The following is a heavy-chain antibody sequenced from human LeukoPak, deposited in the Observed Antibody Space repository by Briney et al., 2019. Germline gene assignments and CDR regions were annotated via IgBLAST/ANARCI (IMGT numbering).Heavy chain of an antibody. CDR1: GGSISSGGYY. CDR3: ARVYAQRNWFDP. CDR2: IYYSGST. V-gene: IGHV4-31*03. D-gene: IGHD2-8*01. Sequence: SETLSLTCTVSGGSISSGGYYWSWIRQHPGKGLEWIGYIYYSGSTYYNPSLKSRVTISVDTSKNQFSLKLSSVTAADTAIYYCARVYAQRNWFDPWGQGTLVTVSS. J-gene: IGHJ5*02.